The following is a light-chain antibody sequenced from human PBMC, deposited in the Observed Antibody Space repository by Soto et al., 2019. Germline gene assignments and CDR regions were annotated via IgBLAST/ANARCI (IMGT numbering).Light chain of an antibody. V-gene: IGLV1-44*01. CDR2: SNN. CDR1: SSSIGGNA. CDR3: ASWDDSLNGYV. J-gene: IGLJ1*01. Sequence: QSVLTQPPSASGTPGQRVTISCSGSSSSIGGNAVNWYHQLPGTSPKLLIYSNNRWPSGVPDRFSGSKSGTSASLAISGLQSEDEADYYCASWDDSLNGYVFGTGTKLTVL.